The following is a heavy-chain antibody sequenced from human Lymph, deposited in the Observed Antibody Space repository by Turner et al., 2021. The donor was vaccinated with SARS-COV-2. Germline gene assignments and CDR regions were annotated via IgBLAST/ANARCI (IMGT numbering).Heavy chain of an antibody. D-gene: IGHD2-15*01. CDR2: IRSKAYGGTT. Sequence: EVQLVESGGGLVQPGQYLRLSCTVSGFTFGDYASSWVRQAPGKGLEWVGFIRSKAYGGTTQYAASVKGIFTISRDDSKSIAYLQMNSLKTEDTAVYYCTRVKYCTGGSCYGYHFDYWGQGTLVTVSS. J-gene: IGHJ4*02. CDR1: GFTFGDYA. V-gene: IGHV3-49*04. CDR3: TRVKYCTGGSCYGYHFDY.